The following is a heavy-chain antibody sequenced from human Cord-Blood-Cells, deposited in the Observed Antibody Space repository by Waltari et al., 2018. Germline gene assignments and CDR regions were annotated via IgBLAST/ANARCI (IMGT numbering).Heavy chain of an antibody. Sequence: QVQLVESGGGVVQPGRSLRLSCAASGFTFSSYGMHWVRQAPGKGLEWVAVISYDGSNKYYADSVKGRFTISRDNSKNTLYLQMNSLRAEDTAVYYCAKDGPTWQQPEYFQHWGQGTLVTVSS. CDR2: ISYDGSNK. V-gene: IGHV3-30*18. D-gene: IGHD6-13*01. CDR1: GFTFSSYG. J-gene: IGHJ1*01. CDR3: AKDGPTWQQPEYFQH.